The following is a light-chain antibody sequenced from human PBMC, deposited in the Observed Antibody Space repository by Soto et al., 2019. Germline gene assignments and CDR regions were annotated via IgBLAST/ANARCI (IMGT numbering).Light chain of an antibody. CDR3: CSNAGTVAYV. CDR2: EVK. V-gene: IGLV2-23*02. J-gene: IGLJ1*01. CDR1: GSDVGAYNL. Sequence: QSVLTQPASVSGSPGQSITISCAGTGSDVGAYNLVSWYQQHPGKAPKLISCEVKTRPSGISNRFSGSKSGDTASLKIAVLQSEDEADYLCCSNAGTVAYVFGTGSKVTV.